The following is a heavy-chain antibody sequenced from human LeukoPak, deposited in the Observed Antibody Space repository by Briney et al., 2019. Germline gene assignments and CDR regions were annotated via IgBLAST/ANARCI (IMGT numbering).Heavy chain of an antibody. CDR3: ARFGITGTTIAFDY. Sequence: GGSLRLSCAASGFTFSDYYMSWIRQAPGKGLEWVSYISSSGSTIYYADSVKGRFTICRDNAKNSLYLQMNSLRAEDTAVYYCARFGITGTTIAFDYWGQGTLVTVSS. CDR1: GFTFSDYY. V-gene: IGHV3-11*01. D-gene: IGHD1-20*01. J-gene: IGHJ4*02. CDR2: ISSSGSTI.